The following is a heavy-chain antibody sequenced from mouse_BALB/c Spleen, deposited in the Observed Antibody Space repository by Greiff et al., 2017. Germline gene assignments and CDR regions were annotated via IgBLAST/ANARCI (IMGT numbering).Heavy chain of an antibody. CDR3: ARAVSPGTYFDY. D-gene: IGHD6-1*01. CDR2: ISSGSSTI. V-gene: IGHV5-17*02. CDR1: GFTFSSFG. Sequence: EVQLVESGGGLVQPGGSRTLSCAASGFTFSSFGMHWVRQAPEKGLEWVAYISSGSSTIYYADTVKGRFTISRDNPKNTLFLQMTSLRSEDTAMYYCARAVSPGTYFDYWGQGTTLTVSS. J-gene: IGHJ2*01.